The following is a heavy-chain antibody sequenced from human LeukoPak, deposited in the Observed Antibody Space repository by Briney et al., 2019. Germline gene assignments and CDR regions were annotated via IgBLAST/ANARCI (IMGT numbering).Heavy chain of an antibody. Sequence: SQTLSLTCAISGDSVSSNSAAWNWIRQSPSRGLEWLGRTYYRSKWYNDYAVSVKSRITINPDTSKNQFSLQLNSVTPEDTAEYYCARDSPLTTVTTFPYWYFDLWGRGTLVTVSS. CDR2: TYYRSKWYN. D-gene: IGHD4-17*01. J-gene: IGHJ2*01. V-gene: IGHV6-1*01. CDR1: GDSVSSNSAA. CDR3: ARDSPLTTVTTFPYWYFDL.